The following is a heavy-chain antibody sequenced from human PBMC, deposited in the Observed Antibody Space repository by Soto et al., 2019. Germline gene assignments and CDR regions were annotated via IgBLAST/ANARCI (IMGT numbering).Heavy chain of an antibody. V-gene: IGHV1-3*01. CDR2: INAGNGLS. J-gene: IGHJ4*02. Sequence: QVHLVQSGAEVREPGASVRISCRTSGYSFGDYALHWVRQTPGRGLEWVGWINAGNGLSRYAEKVQGRVSIMIETLMKTADMYLSSLKSEDTAVYYCARDEHFWGQGTLVTVSS. D-gene: IGHD6-6*01. CDR3: ARDEHF. CDR1: GYSFGDYA.